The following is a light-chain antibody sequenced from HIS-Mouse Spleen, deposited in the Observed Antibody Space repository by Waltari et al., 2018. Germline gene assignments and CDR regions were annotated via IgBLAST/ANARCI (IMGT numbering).Light chain of an antibody. Sequence: AIQLTQSPSSLSASVGDRVTITCRASQGISSALAWYQKKPGKAPKLLIYDASSLESGVPSRFSGSGSATDFTLTISSLQPEDFATYYCQQFNSYPLYTFGQGTKLEIK. CDR2: DAS. CDR3: QQFNSYPLYT. CDR1: QGISSA. V-gene: IGKV1-13*02. J-gene: IGKJ2*01.